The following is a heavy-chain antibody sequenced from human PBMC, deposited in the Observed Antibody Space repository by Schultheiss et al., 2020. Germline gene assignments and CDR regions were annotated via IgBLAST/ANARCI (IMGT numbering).Heavy chain of an antibody. Sequence: SGPTLVKPTQTLTLTCTLSGFSLSTSGVGVGWIRQPPGKALEWLALIYWDDDKRYSTSLKTRLTISKDTSKNQVVLTMTNMDPVDTATYYCARIGNGYNYLDYWGQGTLVTVS. V-gene: IGHV2-5*02. D-gene: IGHD5-24*01. J-gene: IGHJ4*02. CDR1: GFSLSTSGVG. CDR3: ARIGNGYNYLDY. CDR2: IYWDDDK.